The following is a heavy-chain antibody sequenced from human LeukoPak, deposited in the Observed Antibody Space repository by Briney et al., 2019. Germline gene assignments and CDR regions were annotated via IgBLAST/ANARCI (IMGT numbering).Heavy chain of an antibody. J-gene: IGHJ4*02. Sequence: PGGSLRLSCAASGFTFSDHYMDWVRQAPGKGLEWVGRIRNKVNSYNTEYAASVKGRFTISRDDSKSTLYLQMNSLETEDTAVYYCSRDATGDHWGQGTLVSVSS. CDR1: GFTFSDHY. CDR3: SRDATGDH. CDR2: IRNKVNSYNT. V-gene: IGHV3-72*01.